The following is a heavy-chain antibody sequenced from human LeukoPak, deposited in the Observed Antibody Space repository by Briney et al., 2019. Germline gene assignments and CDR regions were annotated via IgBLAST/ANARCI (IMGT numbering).Heavy chain of an antibody. J-gene: IGHJ5*02. CDR2: IYYSGNT. D-gene: IGHD1-1*01. Sequence: SETPSLTCTVSSDSISSNNYYWGWIRQPPGKGLEWIGSIYYSGNTYYNPSLKSRVTISVDTSKNQFSLKLSSVTAADTAIYYCARGAGGYRFDPWGQGTLVTVSS. V-gene: IGHV4-39*01. CDR3: ARGAGGYRFDP. CDR1: SDSISSNNYY.